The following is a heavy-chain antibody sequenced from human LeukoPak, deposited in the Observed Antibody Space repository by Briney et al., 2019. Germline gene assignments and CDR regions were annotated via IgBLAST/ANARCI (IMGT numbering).Heavy chain of an antibody. D-gene: IGHD3-10*01. CDR2: TYYRSKWYN. CDR3: ARGQLWFGELPLQTNWFDP. CDR1: GDSVSSNSAA. V-gene: IGHV6-1*01. Sequence: SQTLSLTCAISGDSVSSNSAAWNWIRQSPSRGLEWLGRTYYRSKWYNDYAVSVKSRITINPDTSKNQFSLQLNSVTPEDTAVYYCARGQLWFGELPLQTNWFDPWGQGTLVTVSS. J-gene: IGHJ5*02.